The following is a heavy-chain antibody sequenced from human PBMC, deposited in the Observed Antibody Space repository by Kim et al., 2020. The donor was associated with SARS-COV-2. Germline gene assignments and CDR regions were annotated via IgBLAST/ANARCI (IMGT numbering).Heavy chain of an antibody. CDR2: IYSGGST. CDR1: GFTVSSNY. J-gene: IGHJ4*02. Sequence: GGSLRLSCAASGFTVSSNYMSWVRQAPGKGLEWVSVIYSGGSTYYADSVKGRFTISRDNSKNTLYLQMNSLRAEDTAVYYCAREGRDGSGSYSFDYWGQGTLVTVSS. V-gene: IGHV3-53*01. D-gene: IGHD3-10*01. CDR3: AREGRDGSGSYSFDY.